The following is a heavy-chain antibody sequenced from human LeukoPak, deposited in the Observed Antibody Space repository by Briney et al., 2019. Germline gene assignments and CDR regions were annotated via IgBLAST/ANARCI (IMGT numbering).Heavy chain of an antibody. J-gene: IGHJ3*02. Sequence: SETLSLTCAVYGGSFSGYYWSWIRQPPGKGLEWIGYIYYSGSTNYNPSLKSRVTISVDTSKNQFSLKLSSVTAADTAVYYCATPSGSLDAFDIWGQGTMVTVSS. CDR2: IYYSGST. CDR1: GGSFSGYY. D-gene: IGHD3-10*01. V-gene: IGHV4-59*08. CDR3: ATPSGSLDAFDI.